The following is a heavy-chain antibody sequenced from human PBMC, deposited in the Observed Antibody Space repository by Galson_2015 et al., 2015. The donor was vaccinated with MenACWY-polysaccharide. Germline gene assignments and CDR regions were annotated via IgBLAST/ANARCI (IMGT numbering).Heavy chain of an antibody. CDR3: AREFTGDGSSWYYWYFDL. Sequence: SLRLSCAASGSTLSSFDVHWVRHVIGKGLEWVAAIGTGGDTYYSGSVKGRFTISRENAKNSLYLQMNSLRAGDTAVYYCAREFTGDGSSWYYWYFDLWGRGTLVTVSS. CDR2: IGTGGDT. V-gene: IGHV3-13*01. CDR1: GSTLSSFD. D-gene: IGHD6-13*01. J-gene: IGHJ2*01.